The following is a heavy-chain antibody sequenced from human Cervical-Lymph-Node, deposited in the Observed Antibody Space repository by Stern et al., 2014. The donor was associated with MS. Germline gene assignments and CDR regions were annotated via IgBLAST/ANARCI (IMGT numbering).Heavy chain of an antibody. CDR3: ARGIGY. CDR2: IDSVGSTL. CDR1: GFNFGSYG. D-gene: IGHD6-25*01. J-gene: IGHJ1*01. V-gene: IGHV3-48*02. Sequence: EVQLVESGGGLVQPGGSLRLSCVGSGFNFGSYGLNWVRQAPGKGLEWISHIDSVGSTLYYADSVKCRFSLSRDNAKSSLFLDMHSLRDEDTAVYYCARGIGYWGQGTLVTVSS.